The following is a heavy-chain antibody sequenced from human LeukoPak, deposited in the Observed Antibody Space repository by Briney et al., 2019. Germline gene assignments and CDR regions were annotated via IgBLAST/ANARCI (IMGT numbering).Heavy chain of an antibody. V-gene: IGHV5-51*01. CDR3: AKLRSSCISTTCYFDY. CDR2: IYPGDSDT. CDR1: GYSFTSYW. J-gene: IGHJ4*02. Sequence: GESLKISSKGSGYSFTSYWIGWVRQMPGKGLEWMGIIYPGDSDTRYSPSFQGQVTISADKSISTAYLQWSSLKASDTAMYYCAKLRSSCISTTCYFDYWGQGTLVTVSS. D-gene: IGHD2-2*01.